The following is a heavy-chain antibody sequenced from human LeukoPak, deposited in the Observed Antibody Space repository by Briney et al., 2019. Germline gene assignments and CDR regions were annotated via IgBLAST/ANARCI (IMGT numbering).Heavy chain of an antibody. J-gene: IGHJ6*03. CDR3: AGDPSVGSTWYYYVDV. V-gene: IGHV3-48*04. CDR2: ISRSSQAI. Sequence: GESLKISCEASGVSLGSYAMSWIRQAPGRGLEYIAYISRSSQAINYAESVRGRFTVSRDNARNSLYLDMNGLRAEDTAVYYCAGDPSVGSTWYYYVDVWGEGITVTVSS. CDR1: GVSLGSYA. D-gene: IGHD6-13*01.